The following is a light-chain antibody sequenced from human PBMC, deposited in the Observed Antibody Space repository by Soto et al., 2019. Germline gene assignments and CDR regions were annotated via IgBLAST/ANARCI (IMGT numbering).Light chain of an antibody. J-gene: IGKJ2*01. CDR2: EAS. CDR3: QQYNTYSYN. Sequence: DIQMTQSPSTLSASVGDRVTITCRASQSISSWLAWYQQKPGKAPKLLIYEASTLENGVPSRFSGSVSGTEFTLTISSLQPDDFATYYCQQYNTYSYNFGQGTKWISN. CDR1: QSISSW. V-gene: IGKV1-5*03.